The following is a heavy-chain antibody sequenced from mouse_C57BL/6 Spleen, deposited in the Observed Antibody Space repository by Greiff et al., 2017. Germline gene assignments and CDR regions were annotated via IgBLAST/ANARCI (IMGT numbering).Heavy chain of an antibody. D-gene: IGHD1-1*01. V-gene: IGHV1-82*01. CDR3: AREGYYGSSHDY. J-gene: IGHJ2*01. CDR2: IYPGDGDT. CDR1: GYAFSSSW. Sequence: VQLQQSGPELVKPGASVKISCKASGYAFSSSWMNWVKQRPGKGLEWIGRIYPGDGDTNYNGKFKGKATLTADKSSSTAYMQLSSLTSEDSAVYFCAREGYYGSSHDYWGQGTTLTVSS.